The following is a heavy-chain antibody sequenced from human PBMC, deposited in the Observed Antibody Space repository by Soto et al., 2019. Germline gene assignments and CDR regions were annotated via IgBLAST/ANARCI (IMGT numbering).Heavy chain of an antibody. CDR3: ARGGRGYSRDAFDI. Sequence: GALIVSCSASGFTFSSYDMHLVRQATGKGLAWVSAIGTAGDPYYPGSVKGLFTISRENAKNSLYLQMNSLRAGDTDVYYCARGGRGYSRDAFDIWGQGTMATVSS. V-gene: IGHV3-13*05. J-gene: IGHJ3*02. CDR1: GFTFSSYD. CDR2: IGTAGDP. D-gene: IGHD2-15*01.